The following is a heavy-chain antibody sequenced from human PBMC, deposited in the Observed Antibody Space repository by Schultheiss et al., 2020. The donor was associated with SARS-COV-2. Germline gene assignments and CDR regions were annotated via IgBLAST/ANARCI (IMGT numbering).Heavy chain of an antibody. CDR1: GGSISSSNW. CDR3: ARERRSLWQWLVWFDP. D-gene: IGHD6-19*01. CDR2: IYHSGST. Sequence: SETLSLTCAVSGGSISSSNWWSWVRQPPGKGLEWIGEIYHSGSTNYNPSLKSRVTISVDKSKNQFSLKLSSVTAADTAVYYCARERRSLWQWLVWFDPWGQGTLVTVSS. J-gene: IGHJ5*02. V-gene: IGHV4-4*02.